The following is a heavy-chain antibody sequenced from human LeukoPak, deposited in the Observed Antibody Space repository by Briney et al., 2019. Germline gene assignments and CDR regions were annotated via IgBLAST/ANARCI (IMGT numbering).Heavy chain of an antibody. D-gene: IGHD2-2*01. J-gene: IGHJ2*01. CDR2: FDPEDGET. CDR3: ATAWVSLVPAEPTDDKSYWYFDL. CDR1: GYTLTELS. Sequence: ASVKVSCKVSGYTLTELSMHWVRQAPGKRLEWMGGFDPEDGETIYAQKFQGRVTMTEDTSTDTAYMELSSLRSEDTAVYYCATAWVSLVPAEPTDDKSYWYFDLWGRGTLVTVSS. V-gene: IGHV1-24*01.